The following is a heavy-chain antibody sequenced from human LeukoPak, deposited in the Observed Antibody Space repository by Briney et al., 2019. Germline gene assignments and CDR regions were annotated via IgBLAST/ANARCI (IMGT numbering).Heavy chain of an antibody. J-gene: IGHJ4*02. CDR1: GFTFSASD. CDR3: ARAPVTSCRGAYCYPFDY. CDR2: TSSSDAGT. V-gene: IGHV3-23*01. D-gene: IGHD2-21*01. Sequence: GGSLRLSCAASGFTFSASDMNWVRQAPGKGLEWVSATSSSDAGTYHADSVRGRFTISRDNSKNTLYLQMNSLRVEDAAVYYCARAPVTSCRGAYCYPFDYWGQGTLVTVSS.